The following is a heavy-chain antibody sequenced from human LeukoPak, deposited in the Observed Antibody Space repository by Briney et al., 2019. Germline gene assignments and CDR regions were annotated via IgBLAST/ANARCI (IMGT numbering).Heavy chain of an antibody. V-gene: IGHV3-23*01. CDR3: AKGGGPQDKTYYYGSGDYYGMDV. Sequence: GGSLRLSCAVSGFTFSSYAMSWVRQAPGKGLEWVSSISGSGGSTYYADSVKGRFTISRDNSKNTLYLQMNSLRAEDTAVYYCAKGGGPQDKTYYYGSGDYYGMDVWGQGTTVTVSS. J-gene: IGHJ6*02. CDR2: ISGSGGST. D-gene: IGHD3-10*01. CDR1: GFTFSSYA.